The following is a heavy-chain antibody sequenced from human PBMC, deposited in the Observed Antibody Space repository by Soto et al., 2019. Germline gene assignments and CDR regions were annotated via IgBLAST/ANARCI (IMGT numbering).Heavy chain of an antibody. CDR2: INTDGSST. Sequence: EVQLVESGGDLVQPGGSLRLSCAASGFTFSSYWMHWVRQAPGKGLVWVSRINTDGSSTNYADSVKGRFNISRDNAKNTLFLQMSSLRDEDTAVFYCASGYSSTWYNAFDIWGQGTMVTVSS. D-gene: IGHD6-13*01. J-gene: IGHJ3*02. CDR3: ASGYSSTWYNAFDI. V-gene: IGHV3-74*01. CDR1: GFTFSSYW.